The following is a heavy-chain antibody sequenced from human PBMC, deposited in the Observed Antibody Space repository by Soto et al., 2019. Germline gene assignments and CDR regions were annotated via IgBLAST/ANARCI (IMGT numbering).Heavy chain of an antibody. V-gene: IGHV4-34*01. CDR3: ARENHPWAAIPVRKLKTTWWFDP. Sequence: PPETLSLTCAFYGGSFSVYSWSWIRQPPGKGLELTADINHSGMTHYNPSLESRVSMSVDSSKNQFSLKLDSVTAAETAVYYCARENHPWAAIPVRKLKTTWWFDPWGQGTLVTVSS. J-gene: IGHJ5*02. CDR2: INHSGMT. CDR1: GGSFSVYS. D-gene: IGHD4-17*01.